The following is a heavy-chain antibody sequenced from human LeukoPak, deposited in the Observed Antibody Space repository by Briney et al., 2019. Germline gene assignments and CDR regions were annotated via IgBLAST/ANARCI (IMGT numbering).Heavy chain of an antibody. CDR3: ASLRGVNR. CDR1: GFTFSDYY. D-gene: IGHD3-10*01. Sequence: GGSLRLSCAASGFTFSDYYMSWIRQPPGKGLEWVSYISSSGTTIYYADSVRGRFTVSRDNAKNSLYLQMDSLSAEDTAGYYCASLRGVNRWGQGTLVTVSS. CDR2: ISSSGTTI. V-gene: IGHV3-11*01. J-gene: IGHJ4*02.